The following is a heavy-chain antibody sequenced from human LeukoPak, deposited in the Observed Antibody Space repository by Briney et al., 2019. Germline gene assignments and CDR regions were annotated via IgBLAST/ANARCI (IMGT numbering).Heavy chain of an antibody. CDR3: PSHGCSGGSCYLANWFAA. J-gene: IGHJ5*02. CDR1: GDSFTIYS. CDR2: IYLVVSAT. D-gene: IGHD2-15*01. Sequence: GEPLNFSWKGTGDSFTIYSVGWVRQIPGKGLEWMGIIYLVVSATRTSPSLQGQVPISADKSISTAYLQWGSLQASDTPMYYCPSHGCSGGSCYLANWFAAWGQATLVTVSS. V-gene: IGHV5-51*01.